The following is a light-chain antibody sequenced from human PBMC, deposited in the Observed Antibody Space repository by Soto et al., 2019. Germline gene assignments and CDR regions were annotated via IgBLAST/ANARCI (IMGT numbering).Light chain of an antibody. CDR3: QQSDSTPT. Sequence: RVTITCQASQDIATYLNWYQQKPGKAPKLLIYAASSLQSGVPSRFSGSGSGTDFTLTISSLQPEDFATYYCQQSDSTPTFGQGTKVDIK. CDR1: QDIATY. J-gene: IGKJ1*01. V-gene: IGKV1-39*01. CDR2: AAS.